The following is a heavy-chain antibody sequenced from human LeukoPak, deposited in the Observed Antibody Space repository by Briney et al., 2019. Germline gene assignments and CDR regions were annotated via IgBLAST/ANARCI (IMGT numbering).Heavy chain of an antibody. Sequence: GGSLRLSCVASGFSFSNYPMSWVRQAPGKGLEWVSSLSGSGGVTYYADSVKGRFTISRDNSKNTLYLQMNSLRAEDTAVYYCAKDLSRYSYRAFDIWGQGTMVTVSS. CDR3: AKDLSRYSYRAFDI. D-gene: IGHD6-13*01. V-gene: IGHV3-23*01. J-gene: IGHJ3*02. CDR2: LSGSGGVT. CDR1: GFSFSNYP.